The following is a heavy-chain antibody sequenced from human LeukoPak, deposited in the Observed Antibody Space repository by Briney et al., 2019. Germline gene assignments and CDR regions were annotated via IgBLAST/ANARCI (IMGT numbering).Heavy chain of an antibody. CDR1: EFTVSRNY. V-gene: IGHV3-53*01. D-gene: IGHD2-21*01. CDR2: IFSNGDT. Sequence: GGSLRLSCTASEFTVSRNYMLWVRQAPGKGLEWVSLIFSNGDTHYADSVKGRFTISTDTSKKTVSLLLNRLRGEETAMYYCTRDQVNYWGQGTLVTVSS. CDR3: TRDQVNY. J-gene: IGHJ4*02.